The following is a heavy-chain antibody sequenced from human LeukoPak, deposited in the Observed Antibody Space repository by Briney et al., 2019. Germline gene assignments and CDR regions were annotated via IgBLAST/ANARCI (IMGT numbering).Heavy chain of an antibody. V-gene: IGHV1-69*04. CDR1: GGTFSSYA. CDR3: ARDRGGAAACDY. J-gene: IGHJ4*02. Sequence: SVKVSCKASGGTFSSYAISWVRQAPGQGLEWMGRIIPILGIANYAQKFQGRVTITADKSMSTAYMELSSLRSEDTAVYYCARDRGGAAACDYWGQGTLVTVSS. CDR2: IIPILGIA. D-gene: IGHD6-13*01.